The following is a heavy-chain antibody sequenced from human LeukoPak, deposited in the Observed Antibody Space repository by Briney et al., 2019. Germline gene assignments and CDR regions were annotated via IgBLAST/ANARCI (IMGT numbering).Heavy chain of an antibody. D-gene: IGHD2-2*02. CDR2: IIPIFRTA. CDR3: PRGIPPKFAY. Sequence: ASVKVSCTTSGGTFSIYAISWVRQAPGQGLEWMAGIIPIFRTAHYAQKFQCRVTITADESTSTAYMELSSLRSEDTAVYYCPRGIPPKFAYWGQGTLVTVSS. J-gene: IGHJ4*02. CDR1: GGTFSIYA. V-gene: IGHV1-69*13.